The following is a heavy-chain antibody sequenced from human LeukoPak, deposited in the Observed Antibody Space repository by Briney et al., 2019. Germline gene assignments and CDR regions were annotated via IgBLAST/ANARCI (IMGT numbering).Heavy chain of an antibody. Sequence: SVKVSCKASGGTFSSYAISWVRQAPGQGLEWMGGIIPIFGTANYAQRFQGRVTITTDESTSTAYMELSSLRSEDTAVYYCARDGREHCSSTSCYNGRDHYYYYYYMDVWGKGTTVTVSS. CDR2: IIPIFGTA. V-gene: IGHV1-69*05. D-gene: IGHD2-2*02. CDR1: GGTFSSYA. CDR3: ARDGREHCSSTSCYNGRDHYYYYYYMDV. J-gene: IGHJ6*03.